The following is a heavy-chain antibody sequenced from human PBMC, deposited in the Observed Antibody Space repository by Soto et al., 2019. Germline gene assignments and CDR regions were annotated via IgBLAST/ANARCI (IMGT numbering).Heavy chain of an antibody. Sequence: SLRLSYAASGSTFTSSVMAWVRRPPGRGLEWISSLGLIPRHTFYADSVKGRFTISRDNSRTTLYLQMTGLTFDDTAVYYCAAYADGPYRPPYDYWGQGTQVTVSS. CDR2: LGLIPRHT. CDR3: AAYADGPYRPPYDY. D-gene: IGHD3-16*02. J-gene: IGHJ4*02. CDR1: GSTFTSSV. V-gene: IGHV3-23*01.